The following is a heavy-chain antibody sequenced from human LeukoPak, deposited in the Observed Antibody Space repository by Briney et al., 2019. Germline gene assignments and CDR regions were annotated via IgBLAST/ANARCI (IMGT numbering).Heavy chain of an antibody. CDR3: ARVAAAGFAYDKFDP. D-gene: IGHD6-13*01. Sequence: ASVKVSCKASGCTFTSYYMHWVRQAPGQGLEWMGIINPSGASTNYAQKFQGRVNMTRDTSTNTVYMELGSLRSEDTAVYYCARVAAAGFAYDKFDPWGQGTLVTVSS. V-gene: IGHV1-46*01. CDR1: GCTFTSYY. CDR2: INPSGAST. J-gene: IGHJ5*02.